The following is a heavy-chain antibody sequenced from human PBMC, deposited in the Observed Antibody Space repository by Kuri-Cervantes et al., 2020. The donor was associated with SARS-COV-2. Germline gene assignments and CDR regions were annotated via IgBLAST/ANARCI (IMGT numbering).Heavy chain of an antibody. V-gene: IGHV3-23*01. J-gene: IGHJ4*02. Sequence: GESLKISCAASGFTFSRHAMSWVRQASGKGLEWVSAISGDGGTTKYADSVKGRLTISRDNSKNTLYLQMNNLRAEDTAVYYCAGSANFDYWGQGTLVTVSS. CDR3: AGSANFDY. CDR1: GFTFSRHA. D-gene: IGHD5-18*01. CDR2: ISGDGGTT.